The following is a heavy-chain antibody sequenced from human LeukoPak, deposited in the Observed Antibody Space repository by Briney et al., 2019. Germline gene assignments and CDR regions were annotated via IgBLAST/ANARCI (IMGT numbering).Heavy chain of an antibody. V-gene: IGHV4-39*01. D-gene: IGHD3-3*01. CDR2: IYYSGST. CDR3: ARSLRREDY. Sequence: SETLSLTCTVSGGSISSSSYYWGWIRQPPGKGLEWIGSIYYSGSTYYNPSLKSRVTISVDTSKNQFSLKLSSVTAADTAVYYCARSLRREDYWGQGTLVTASS. J-gene: IGHJ4*02. CDR1: GGSISSSSYY.